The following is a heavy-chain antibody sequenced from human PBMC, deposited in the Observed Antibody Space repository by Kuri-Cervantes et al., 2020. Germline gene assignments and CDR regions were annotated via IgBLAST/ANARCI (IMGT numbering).Heavy chain of an antibody. V-gene: IGHV1-8*01. CDR2: MNPNSGNT. Sequence: ASVKVSCKASGYTFTSYDINWVRQATGQGLEWMGWMNPNSGNTGYAQKFQGRVTMTRNTSISTADMELSSLRSEDTAVYYCAALYDSSGYYYPRFDYWGQGTLVTVSS. CDR1: GYTFTSYD. CDR3: AALYDSSGYYYPRFDY. D-gene: IGHD3-22*01. J-gene: IGHJ4*02.